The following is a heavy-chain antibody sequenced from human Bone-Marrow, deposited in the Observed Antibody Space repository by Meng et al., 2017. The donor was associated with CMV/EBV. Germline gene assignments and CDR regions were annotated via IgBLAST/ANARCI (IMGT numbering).Heavy chain of an antibody. J-gene: IGHJ5*02. V-gene: IGHV4-4*02. Sequence: GSLRLSCAVSGGSISSSNWWSWVRQPPGKGLEWIGEIYHSGSTNYNPSLKSRVTISVDKSKNQFSLKLNSVTAADTAIYYRAREVQSFHWFDPWGQGARVTVSS. D-gene: IGHD3-16*02. CDR2: IYHSGST. CDR3: AREVQSFHWFDP. CDR1: GGSISSSNW.